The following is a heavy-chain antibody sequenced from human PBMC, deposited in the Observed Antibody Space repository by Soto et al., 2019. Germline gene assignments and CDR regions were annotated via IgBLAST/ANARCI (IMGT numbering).Heavy chain of an antibody. CDR1: GGSISSSIYY. J-gene: IGHJ4*02. CDR3: AIIAAAGIEKLFDY. D-gene: IGHD6-13*01. Sequence: PSETLSLTCTVSGGSISSSIYYWGWIRHPPGKGLEWIGSIYYSGSTYYNPSLKSRVTISVDTSKNQFSLKLSSVTAADTAVYYCAIIAAAGIEKLFDYWGQGTLVTSP. CDR2: IYYSGST. V-gene: IGHV4-39*01.